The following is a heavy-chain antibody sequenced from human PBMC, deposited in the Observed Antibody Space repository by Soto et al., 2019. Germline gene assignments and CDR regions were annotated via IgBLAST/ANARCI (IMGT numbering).Heavy chain of an antibody. Sequence: QVQLVQSGAEKKKPGASVKVSCKASGYTFTSYVIHWLRQAPGQRLEWMGWINAGNGNTKYSQKFQGRVTITRDTSASTAYMELSSLRSADTAVYYCASGFPLWVDPWGQGTLVTVSS. J-gene: IGHJ5*02. CDR3: ASGFPLWVDP. V-gene: IGHV1-3*05. CDR2: INAGNGNT. CDR1: GYTFTSYV.